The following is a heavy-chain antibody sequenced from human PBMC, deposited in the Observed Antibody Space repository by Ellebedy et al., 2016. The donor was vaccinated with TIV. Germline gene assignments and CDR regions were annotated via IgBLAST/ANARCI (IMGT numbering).Heavy chain of an antibody. CDR2: INDIGDIP. CDR3: AGGPSRGY. D-gene: IGHD3-10*01. Sequence: GESLKISXTVSEVSFSSFAVSWVRQAPGKGLEWVSGINDIGDIPRYADSVKGRFTISRDNSKNTVYLQMNSLRAEDTAVYYCAGGPSRGYWGQGTLVTVSS. V-gene: IGHV3-23*01. CDR1: EVSFSSFA. J-gene: IGHJ4*02.